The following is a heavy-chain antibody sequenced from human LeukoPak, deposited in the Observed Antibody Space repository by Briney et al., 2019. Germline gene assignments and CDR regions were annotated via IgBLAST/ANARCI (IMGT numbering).Heavy chain of an antibody. V-gene: IGHV3-23*01. CDR2: ISGSGGST. CDR3: AKGLGQLVYYFDY. CDR1: GFTFSSYA. D-gene: IGHD6-13*01. J-gene: IGHJ4*02. Sequence: GGFLRLSCAASGFTFSSYAMSWVRQAPGKGLEWVSAISGSGGSTYYADSVKGRFTISRDNSKNTLYLQMNSLRAEDTAVYYCAKGLGQLVYYFDYWGQGTLVTVSS.